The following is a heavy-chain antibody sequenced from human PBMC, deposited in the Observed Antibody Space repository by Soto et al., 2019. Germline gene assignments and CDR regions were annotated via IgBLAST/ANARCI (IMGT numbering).Heavy chain of an antibody. V-gene: IGHV4-31*01. CDR1: GGSISSGGYY. J-gene: IGHJ4*02. CDR2: IYYTGST. Sequence: QVQLQESGPGLVKPSQTLSLTCTVSGGSISSGGYYWSWIRQHPGKGLEWIGYIYYTGSTYYNPSLTSIVTLSVDTSKHQSSLKLRSVTAADAAVYYCAREGGIVGATAADQWGQGTVVSVSS. D-gene: IGHD1-26*01. CDR3: AREGGIVGATAADQ.